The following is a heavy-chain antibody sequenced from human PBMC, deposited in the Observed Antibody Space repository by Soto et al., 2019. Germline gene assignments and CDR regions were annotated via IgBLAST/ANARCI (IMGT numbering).Heavy chain of an antibody. CDR1: GFTFSKAW. CDR3: TNDSKIAVRPPSDY. J-gene: IGHJ4*02. V-gene: IGHV3-15*01. Sequence: KSGGSLRLSCAASGFTFSKAWMSWVRQAPGKGPEWVGRIKSKTDGGTTDYAAPVKGRITISRDDSKNRLYLQMSSLKTDDTAVSYCTNDSKIAVRPPSDYWGQGTPVTVSS. CDR2: IKSKTDGGTT. D-gene: IGHD6-6*01.